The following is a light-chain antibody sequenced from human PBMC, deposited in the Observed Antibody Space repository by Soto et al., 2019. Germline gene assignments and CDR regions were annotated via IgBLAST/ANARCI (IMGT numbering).Light chain of an antibody. CDR2: SAS. J-gene: IGKJ1*01. CDR1: QPISSY. CDR3: QQYSDRRT. V-gene: IGKV3-15*01. Sequence: EIVMTQSPATLSVSPGERATLSCRASQPISSYLAWFQQKPGQAPRLLIYSASTRAIGIPARFSGSGSGTEFTLSISSLQSEDFAVYYCQQYSDRRTFGQGIWVELK.